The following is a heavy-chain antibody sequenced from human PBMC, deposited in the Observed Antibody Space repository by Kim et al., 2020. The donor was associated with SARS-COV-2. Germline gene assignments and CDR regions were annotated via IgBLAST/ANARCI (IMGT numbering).Heavy chain of an antibody. CDR3: ARDRTTYGMDV. J-gene: IGHJ6*02. Sequence: SETLSLTCTVSGYSISSGYYWGWIRQPPGKGLEWIGSIYHSGSTYYNPSLKSRVTISVDTSKNQFSLKLSSVTAADTAVYYCARDRTTYGMDVWGQGTT. V-gene: IGHV4-38-2*02. CDR2: IYHSGST. CDR1: GYSISSGYY.